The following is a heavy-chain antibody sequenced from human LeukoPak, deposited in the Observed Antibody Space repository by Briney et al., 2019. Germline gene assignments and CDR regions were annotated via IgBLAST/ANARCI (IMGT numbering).Heavy chain of an antibody. D-gene: IGHD2-15*01. CDR3: ARDRSHGYCRGGSCYPGSDWFDP. CDR1: GYTFTSYG. V-gene: IGHV1-18*01. J-gene: IGHJ5*02. Sequence: ASVKVSCKASGYTFTSYGISWVRQAPGQGLEWMGWISAYNGNTNYAQKLQGRVTMTTDTSTSTAYMELRSLRSDDTAVYYCARDRSHGYCRGGSCYPGSDWFDPWGQGTLVTVSS. CDR2: ISAYNGNT.